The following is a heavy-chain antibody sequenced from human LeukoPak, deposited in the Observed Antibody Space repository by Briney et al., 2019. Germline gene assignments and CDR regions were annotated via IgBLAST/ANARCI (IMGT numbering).Heavy chain of an antibody. CDR2: INPSGGST. CDR1: GYTFTSYY. CDR3: ARDRDCSGGSCPDAFDI. Sequence: ASVKVSCKASGYTFTSYYMHWVRQAPGQGLEWMGMINPSGGSTSYAQKFQGRVTMTRDTSTSTVYMELSSLRSEDTAVYYCARDRDCSGGSCPDAFDIWGQGTMVTVSS. J-gene: IGHJ3*02. V-gene: IGHV1-46*01. D-gene: IGHD2-15*01.